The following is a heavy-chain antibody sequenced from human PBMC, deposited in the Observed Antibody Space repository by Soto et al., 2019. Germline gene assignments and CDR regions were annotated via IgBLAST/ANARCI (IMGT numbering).Heavy chain of an antibody. J-gene: IGHJ5*02. D-gene: IGHD1-1*01. CDR2: IYWDDDK. CDR3: AHRPPERGLATFDP. Sequence: SGPTLVNPTQTLTLTCSFSGFSLSSNGVGVGWIRQAPGKALEWLAFIYWDDDKRYSPSLKSRLTITKDTSKNQVVLTMTNMDPVDTATYYCAHRPPERGLATFDPWGQGTLVTVSS. V-gene: IGHV2-5*02. CDR1: GFSLSSNGVG.